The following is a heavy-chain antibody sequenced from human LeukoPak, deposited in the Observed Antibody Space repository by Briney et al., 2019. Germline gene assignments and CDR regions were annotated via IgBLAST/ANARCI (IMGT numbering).Heavy chain of an antibody. CDR2: IYTSGST. J-gene: IGHJ4*02. CDR1: GGSISSYY. Sequence: PSETLSLTCTVSGGSISSYYWSWIRQPAGKGLEWIGRIYTSGSTNYNPSLKSRVTMSIDTSKSQFSLKLSSVTAADTAVYYCAREQRDTAMSRGLDYWGQGTLVTVSS. D-gene: IGHD5-18*01. CDR3: AREQRDTAMSRGLDY. V-gene: IGHV4-4*07.